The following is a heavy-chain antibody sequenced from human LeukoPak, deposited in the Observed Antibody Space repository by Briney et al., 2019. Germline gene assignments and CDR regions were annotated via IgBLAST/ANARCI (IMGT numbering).Heavy chain of an antibody. D-gene: IGHD6-6*01. Sequence: GGSLRLSCAASGFSFSDHYMSWIRQAPGKGLEWVSYIGSSGTTIFYADSVKGRFTISWDNAKNSLYLQMNGLRAEDTAVYYCARERSESSSAAFDIWGQGTVVTVSS. J-gene: IGHJ3*02. V-gene: IGHV3-11*01. CDR1: GFSFSDHY. CDR2: IGSSGTTI. CDR3: ARERSESSSAAFDI.